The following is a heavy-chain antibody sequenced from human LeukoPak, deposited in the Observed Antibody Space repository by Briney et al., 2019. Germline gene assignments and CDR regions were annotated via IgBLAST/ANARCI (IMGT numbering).Heavy chain of an antibody. CDR1: GGSISSYF. CDR2: IYYSGST. CDR3: ARGYSYGYHYFDY. V-gene: IGHV4-59*01. D-gene: IGHD5-18*01. Sequence: PSETLSLTCTVSGGSISSYFWNWIRQPPGKGLEWIGYIYYSGSTNYNPSLKSRVTISVDTSKNQFSLKLSSVTAADTAVYYCARGYSYGYHYFDYWGQGTLVTVSS. J-gene: IGHJ4*02.